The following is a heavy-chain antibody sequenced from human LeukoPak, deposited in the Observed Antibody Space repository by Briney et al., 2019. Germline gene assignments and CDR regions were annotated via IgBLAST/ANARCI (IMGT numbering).Heavy chain of an antibody. Sequence: GGSLRLSCAASGFTFSSSWMHWVRQAPGKGLVWVSRINNAGRETKYADSAEGRFTISRDNAKNTLYLQLNSLRAEDTAVHYCARGLRGPDYWGQGTLVTVSS. CDR3: ARGLRGPDY. J-gene: IGHJ4*02. CDR2: INNAGRET. CDR1: GFTFSSSW. V-gene: IGHV3-74*01.